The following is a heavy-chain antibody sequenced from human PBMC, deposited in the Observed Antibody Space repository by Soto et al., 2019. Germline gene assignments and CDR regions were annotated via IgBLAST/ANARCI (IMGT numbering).Heavy chain of an antibody. J-gene: IGHJ4*02. CDR1: GDSIGSYH. CDR2: MFSRGSA. D-gene: IGHD2-15*01. CDR3: ARHHPRSVVEVEIPFDF. V-gene: IGHV4-59*01. Sequence: SETLSLTCTVSGDSIGSYHWSWVRQPPGKGLEWIGFMFSRGSANYNPSLKSRVTISVDTSKSQFSLKLTSVTAADTAIYYSARHHPRSVVEVEIPFDFWGKGTLVT.